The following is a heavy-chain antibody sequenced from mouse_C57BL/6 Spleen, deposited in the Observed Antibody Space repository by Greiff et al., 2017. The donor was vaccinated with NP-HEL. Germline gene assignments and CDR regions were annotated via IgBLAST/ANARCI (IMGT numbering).Heavy chain of an antibody. D-gene: IGHD2-4*01. Sequence: QVQLKQSGAELMKPGASVKLSCKATGYTFTGYWIEWVKQRPGHGLEWIGEILPGSGSTNYNEKFKGKATFTADTSSNTAYMQLSSLTTEDSAIYYCASYDYDGRGFYAMDYWGQGTSVTVSS. CDR1: GYTFTGYW. CDR2: ILPGSGST. V-gene: IGHV1-9*01. J-gene: IGHJ4*01. CDR3: ASYDYDGRGFYAMDY.